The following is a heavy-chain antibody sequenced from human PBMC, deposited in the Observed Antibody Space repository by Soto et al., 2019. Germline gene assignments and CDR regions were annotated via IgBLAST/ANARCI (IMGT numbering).Heavy chain of an antibody. D-gene: IGHD6-19*01. V-gene: IGHV3-33*01. CDR1: GFTFSSYG. CDR3: ARGQWYSSGRPNWFDP. CDR2: IWYDGSNK. J-gene: IGHJ5*02. Sequence: QVQLVESGGGVVQPGRSLRLSCAASGFTFSSYGMHWVRQAPGKGLEWVAVIWYDGSNKYYADSVKGRFTISRDNSKNTLYLQMNSLRAEDTAVYYCARGQWYSSGRPNWFDPWGQGTLVTVSS.